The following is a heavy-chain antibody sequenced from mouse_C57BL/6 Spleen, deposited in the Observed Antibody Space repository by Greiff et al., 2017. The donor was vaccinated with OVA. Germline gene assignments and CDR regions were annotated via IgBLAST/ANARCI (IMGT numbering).Heavy chain of an antibody. CDR3: TRWGGYYVAY. CDR2: IDPETGGT. Sequence: QVQLQQSGAELVRPGASVTLSCKASGYTFTDYEMHWVKQTPVHGLEWIGAIDPETGGTAYNQKFKGKAILTADKSSSTAYMELRSLTSEDSAVDYCTRWGGYYVAYWGQGTLVTVSA. CDR1: GYTFTDYE. D-gene: IGHD2-3*01. V-gene: IGHV1-15*01. J-gene: IGHJ3*01.